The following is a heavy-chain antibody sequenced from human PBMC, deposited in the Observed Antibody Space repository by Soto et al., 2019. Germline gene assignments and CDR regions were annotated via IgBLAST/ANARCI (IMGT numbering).Heavy chain of an antibody. CDR1: GFSLSNAGLG. V-gene: IGHV2-26*04. Sequence: QVTVKESGPVLVKPTETLTLTCTVSGFSLSNAGLGVSWIRQPPGKALEWLAHIFSNDEKSYSTSLKSRLTISKDTSKSQVVLTMTIMDPVDTATYYCASTYSTSWYWFDPWRQGTMVTVSS. CDR2: IFSNDEK. J-gene: IGHJ5*02. CDR3: ASTYSTSWYWFDP. D-gene: IGHD6-13*01.